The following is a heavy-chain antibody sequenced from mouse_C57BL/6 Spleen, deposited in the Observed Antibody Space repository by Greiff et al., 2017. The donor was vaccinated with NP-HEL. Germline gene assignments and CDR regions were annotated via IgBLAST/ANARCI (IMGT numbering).Heavy chain of an antibody. V-gene: IGHV1-50*01. CDR3: ARNYYGSSYDAMDY. CDR1: GYTFTSYW. Sequence: QVQLQQPGAELVKPGASVKLSCKASGYTFTSYWMQWVKQRPGPGLEWIGEIDPSDSYTNYNQKFKGKATLTVDTSSSTAYMQLSSLTSEDSAVYYCARNYYGSSYDAMDYWGQGTSVTVSS. D-gene: IGHD1-1*01. CDR2: IDPSDSYT. J-gene: IGHJ4*01.